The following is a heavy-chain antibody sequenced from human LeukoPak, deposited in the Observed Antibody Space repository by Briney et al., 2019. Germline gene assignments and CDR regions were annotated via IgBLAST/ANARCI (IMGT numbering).Heavy chain of an antibody. CDR3: ARKYSSGWPYYYGMDV. CDR1: LDTFPGYN. CDR2: MNPNTGNT. V-gene: IGHV1-8*01. Sequence: SVNLSCTASLDTFPGYNINCVSHAPGQGHERMGGMNPNTGNTGYAQKFQGRVTMTRHPSISTAYMELSSLRSEDTAVYYCARKYSSGWPYYYGMDVWGQGTTVTVSS. J-gene: IGHJ6*02. D-gene: IGHD6-19*01.